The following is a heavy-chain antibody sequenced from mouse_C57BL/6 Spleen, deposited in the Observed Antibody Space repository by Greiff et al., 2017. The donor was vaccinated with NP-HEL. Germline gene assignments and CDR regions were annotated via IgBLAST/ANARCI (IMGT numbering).Heavy chain of an antibody. CDR1: GYTFTDYE. D-gene: IGHD1-1*01. V-gene: IGHV1-15*01. Sequence: VKLQQSGAELVRPGASVTLSCTASGYTFTDYEMHWVKQTPVPGLEWIGAIDPETGGTAYNQKFKGKAILTADKSSSTAYLALRSLTSEDSAVYYCTRIYYYGSSYDYWGQGTTLTVSS. CDR3: TRIYYYGSSYDY. J-gene: IGHJ2*01. CDR2: IDPETGGT.